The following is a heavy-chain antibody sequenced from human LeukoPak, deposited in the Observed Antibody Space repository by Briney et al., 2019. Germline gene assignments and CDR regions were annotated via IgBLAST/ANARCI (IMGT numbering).Heavy chain of an antibody. CDR3: AKSRTATPFDY. CDR1: GFTFSSYG. Sequence: PGGSLRLSCAASGFTFSSYGMHWVRQAPGKGLEWVAVIWYDGSNKYYADSVKGRFTISRDNSKNTLYLQMNSLRAKDTAVYYCAKSRTATPFDYWGQGTLVTVSS. V-gene: IGHV3-33*06. J-gene: IGHJ4*02. D-gene: IGHD2-15*01. CDR2: IWYDGSNK.